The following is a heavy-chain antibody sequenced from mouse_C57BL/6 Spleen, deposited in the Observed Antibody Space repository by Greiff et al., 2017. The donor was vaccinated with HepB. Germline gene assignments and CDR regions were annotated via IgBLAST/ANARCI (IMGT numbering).Heavy chain of an antibody. Sequence: VQLQQPGAELVRPGTSVKLSCKASGYTFTSYWMHWVKQRPGQGLEWIGVIDPSDSYTNYNQKFKGKATLTVDTSSSTAYMQLSSLTSEDSAVYYCARRGWGSSWYFDVWGTGTTVTVSS. CDR1: GYTFTSYW. V-gene: IGHV1-59*01. D-gene: IGHD1-1*01. J-gene: IGHJ1*03. CDR2: IDPSDSYT. CDR3: ARRGWGSSWYFDV.